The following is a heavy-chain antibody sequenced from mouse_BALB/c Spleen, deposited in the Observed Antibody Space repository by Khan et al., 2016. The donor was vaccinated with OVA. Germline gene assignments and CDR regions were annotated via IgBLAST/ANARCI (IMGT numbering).Heavy chain of an antibody. Sequence: EVELVESGGGLVQPGGSRKLSCAASGFTFSDYGMAWVRQAPGKGPEWVAFISTLAYSIYYADTVTGRFTISREHAKNTLYLEMSSLRYEDTAMYYCVRLYCGSSWAYWGQGTLVTVAA. CDR3: VRLYCGSSWAY. D-gene: IGHD1-1*01. V-gene: IGHV5-15*02. CDR2: ISTLAYSI. J-gene: IGHJ3*01. CDR1: GFTFSDYG.